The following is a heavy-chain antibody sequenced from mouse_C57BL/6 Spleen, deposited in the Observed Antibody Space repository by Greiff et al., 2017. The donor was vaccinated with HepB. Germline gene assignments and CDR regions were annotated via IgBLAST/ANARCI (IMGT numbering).Heavy chain of an antibody. Sequence: QVQLQQPGAELVRPGSSVKLSCKASGYTFTSYWMHWVKQRPIQGLEWIGNIDPSDSETHYNQKFKDKATLTVDKSSSTAYMQLSSLTSEDSAVYYCARALSYYYGNYYAMDYWGQGTSVTVSS. D-gene: IGHD1-1*01. CDR3: ARALSYYYGNYYAMDY. CDR1: GYTFTSYW. CDR2: IDPSDSET. J-gene: IGHJ4*01. V-gene: IGHV1-52*01.